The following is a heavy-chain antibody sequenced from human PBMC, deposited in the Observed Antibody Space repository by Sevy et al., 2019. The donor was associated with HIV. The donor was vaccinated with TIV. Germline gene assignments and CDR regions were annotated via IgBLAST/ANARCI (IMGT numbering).Heavy chain of an antibody. Sequence: SETLSLTCTVSGGSISSYYWSLIRQPPGKGLEWIGYIYYTGSTNYNPSLKSRVTISVDTSKNQFSLKLSSVTAADTAVYYCARELISGRYYGMDVWGQGTTVTVSS. CDR1: GGSISSYY. V-gene: IGHV4-59*01. D-gene: IGHD6-19*01. CDR2: IYYTGST. J-gene: IGHJ6*02. CDR3: ARELISGRYYGMDV.